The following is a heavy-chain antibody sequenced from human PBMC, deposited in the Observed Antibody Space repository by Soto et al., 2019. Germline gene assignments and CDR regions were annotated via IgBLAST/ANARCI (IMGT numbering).Heavy chain of an antibody. V-gene: IGHV1-3*01. CDR2: INADNGDT. D-gene: IGHD1-1*01. CDR1: GYSFSASL. CDR3: ARRSPRYGIDF. J-gene: IGHJ4*02. Sequence: QVQLVQSGAEVKTPGASVKISCKASGYSFSASLMQWVRQAPGQTLEWMGWINADNGDTKYPQKIQGSVAISRDTSASTAYMELRSLRSADSAVYYCARRSPRYGIDFWGPGTLVTVSS.